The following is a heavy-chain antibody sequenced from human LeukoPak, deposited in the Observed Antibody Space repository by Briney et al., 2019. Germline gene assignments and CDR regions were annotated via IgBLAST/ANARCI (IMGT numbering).Heavy chain of an antibody. CDR2: IYYSGST. CDR3: AREGDSQEEYNWFDP. D-gene: IGHD3-16*01. CDR1: GGSISSYY. Sequence: SETLSLTCTVSGGSISSYYWSWIRQHPGKGLEWIGYIYYSGSTYYNPSLKSRVTISVDTSKNQFSLKLSSVTAADTAVYYCAREGDSQEEYNWFDPWGQGTLVTVSS. J-gene: IGHJ5*02. V-gene: IGHV4-59*06.